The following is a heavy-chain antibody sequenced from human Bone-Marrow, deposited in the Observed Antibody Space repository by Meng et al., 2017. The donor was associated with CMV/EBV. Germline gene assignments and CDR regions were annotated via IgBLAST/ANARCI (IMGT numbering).Heavy chain of an antibody. D-gene: IGHD1-1*01. CDR1: GYSISSGFH. V-gene: IGHV4-38-2*02. J-gene: IGHJ4*02. CDR2: IHHSGTT. CDR3: LQLELRLPRF. Sequence: SETLSLTCTVSGYSISSGFHWGWIRQPPGKGLEWIAIIHHSGTTYYNSSLQSRVTRLVDTSKTQFSLKVSCVPAADTAVYYCLQLELRLPRFWGQGKLVTVSS.